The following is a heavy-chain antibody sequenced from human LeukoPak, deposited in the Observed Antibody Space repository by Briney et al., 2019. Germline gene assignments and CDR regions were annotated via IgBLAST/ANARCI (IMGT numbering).Heavy chain of an antibody. Sequence: SETLSLTCAVSGGSISSGGYSWSWIRQPPGKGLEWIGYIYHSGSTYYNPSLKSRVTISVDRSKNQFSLKLSSVTAADTAVYYCARESITMVRGVPNWFDPWGQGTLVTVSS. V-gene: IGHV4-30-2*01. CDR3: ARESITMVRGVPNWFDP. CDR1: GGSISSGGYS. J-gene: IGHJ5*02. D-gene: IGHD3-10*01. CDR2: IYHSGST.